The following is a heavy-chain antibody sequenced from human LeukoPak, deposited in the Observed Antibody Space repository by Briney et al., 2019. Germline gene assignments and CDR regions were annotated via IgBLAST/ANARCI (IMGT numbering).Heavy chain of an antibody. CDR2: INHSGST. CDR3: ARGPPYDFWSGYHIDY. J-gene: IGHJ4*02. Sequence: PPETLSLTCAAYGGSFSGYYWSWIRQPPGKGLEWIGEINHSGSTNYNPSLKSRVTISVDTSKTQFSLKLNSVTAADTAVYYCARGPPYDFWSGYHIDYWGQGTLVTVSS. CDR1: GGSFSGYY. D-gene: IGHD3-3*01. V-gene: IGHV4-34*01.